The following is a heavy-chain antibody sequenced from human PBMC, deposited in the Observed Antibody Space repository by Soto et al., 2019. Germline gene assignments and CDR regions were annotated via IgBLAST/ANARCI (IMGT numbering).Heavy chain of an antibody. V-gene: IGHV3-53*01. CDR1: GFTVSNNY. D-gene: IGHD3-22*01. CDR2: LYSGGTT. CDR3: ARDPNYYDSSAPD. Sequence: PGGSLRLSCAASGFTVSNNYMSWVRQAPGKGLEWVSVLYSGGTTYYADSVKGRFTISRDNSKNTLYLQMNSLRAEDTAVYYCARDPNYYDSSAPDWGQGTLVTVSS. J-gene: IGHJ4*02.